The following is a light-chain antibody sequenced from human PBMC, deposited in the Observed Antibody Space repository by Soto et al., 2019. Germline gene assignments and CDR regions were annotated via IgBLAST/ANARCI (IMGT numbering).Light chain of an antibody. J-gene: IGLJ1*01. CDR3: QSYDSSPV. Sequence: QSVLTQPPSVSGAPGQRVTISCTGSSSNIGAGYDVHWYQQLPGTAPKLLIYGNSNRPSGVPDRFSGSKSGTSASLAITGLQAEDEADYYFQSYDSSPVFGTGTQLTVL. V-gene: IGLV1-40*01. CDR1: SSNIGAGYD. CDR2: GNS.